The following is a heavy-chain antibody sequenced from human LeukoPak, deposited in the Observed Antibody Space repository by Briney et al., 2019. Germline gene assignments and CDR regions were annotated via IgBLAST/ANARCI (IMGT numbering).Heavy chain of an antibody. CDR3: ARDLGDIVVVPAAINLIYYGMDV. J-gene: IGHJ6*02. CDR1: GFTFSSYA. V-gene: IGHV3-30-3*01. Sequence: GRSLRLSCAASGFTFSSYAMHWVRQAPSKGLEWVAVISYDGSNKYYADSVKGRFTISRDNSKNTLYLQMNSLRAEDTAVYYCARDLGDIVVVPAAINLIYYGMDVWGQGTTVTVSS. D-gene: IGHD2-2*01. CDR2: ISYDGSNK.